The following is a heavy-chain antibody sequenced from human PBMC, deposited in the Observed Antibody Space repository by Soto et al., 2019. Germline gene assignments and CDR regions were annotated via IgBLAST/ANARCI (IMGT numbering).Heavy chain of an antibody. V-gene: IGHV1-69*01. J-gene: IGHJ6*02. CDR3: ARPMYYYDSSGYYSPPPYYGMDV. CDR1: GGTFSSYA. CDR2: IIPIFDTA. D-gene: IGHD3-22*01. Sequence: QVQLVQSGAEVKKPGSSVKVSCKASGGTFSSYAISWVRQAPGQGLEWMGGIIPIFDTANYAQKFQGRVTITAEESTGTAYMELSSLRSEDTAVYYCARPMYYYDSSGYYSPPPYYGMDVWGQGTTVTVSS.